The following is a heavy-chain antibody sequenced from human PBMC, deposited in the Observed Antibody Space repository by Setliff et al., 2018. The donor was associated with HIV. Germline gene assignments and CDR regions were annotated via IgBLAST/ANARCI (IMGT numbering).Heavy chain of an antibody. CDR3: ARGSRITVVSVLIYSRFDY. J-gene: IGHJ4*02. Sequence: ASVKVSCKASGYTFTSYGISWVRQAPGQGLEWMGWISAYNGNTNYAQKFRGRVTMTTDTSTSTVYMELSSLTSEDTAVYFCARGSRITVVSVLIYSRFDYWGRGTLVTVSS. V-gene: IGHV1-18*01. CDR2: ISAYNGNT. D-gene: IGHD3-3*01. CDR1: GYTFTSYG.